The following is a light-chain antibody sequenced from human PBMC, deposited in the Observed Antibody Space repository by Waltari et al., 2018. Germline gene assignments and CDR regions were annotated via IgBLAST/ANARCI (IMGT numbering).Light chain of an antibody. V-gene: IGLV2-8*01. CDR3: TSYAGNSNTYV. CDR2: EVN. CDR1: RSDVGGSNY. Sequence: QSALTQPASASGSPGQSVTISCTGTRSDVGGSNYVSWYQQHPGKAPKLMIYEVNKRPSGVPDRFSGSKSGNTASLTVSGLQPEDDADYYCTSYAGNSNTYVFGTGTKVTVL. J-gene: IGLJ1*01.